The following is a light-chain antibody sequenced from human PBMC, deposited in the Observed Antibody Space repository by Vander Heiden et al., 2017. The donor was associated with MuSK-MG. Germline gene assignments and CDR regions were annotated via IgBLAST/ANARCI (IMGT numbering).Light chain of an antibody. CDR1: QSISSY. CDR2: AAS. Sequence: DIQMTQSPSSLPASVGDRVTITCRASQSISSYLNWYQQKPGKAPKLLIYAASSLQSGVPSRFSGSGSGTDFTLTISSLQPEDFATYYCQQCYSTPLTFGGGTEVEIK. V-gene: IGKV1-39*01. J-gene: IGKJ4*01. CDR3: QQCYSTPLT.